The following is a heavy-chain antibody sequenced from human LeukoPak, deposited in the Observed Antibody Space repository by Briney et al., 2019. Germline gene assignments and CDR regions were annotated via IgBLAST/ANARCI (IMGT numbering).Heavy chain of an antibody. CDR1: GYTFTDYY. V-gene: IGHV1-2*02. CDR2: IDPNSGGT. D-gene: IGHD6-13*01. CDR3: ARQKAAAGHFDY. J-gene: IGHJ4*02. Sequence: ASVKVSCKASGYTFTDYYIHWVRQAPGQGLEWMGWIDPNSGGTNYAQKFQGRVTMTRDTSISSAYMDLSRLRYDDTAAYYCARQKAAAGHFDYWGQGTLVTVSS.